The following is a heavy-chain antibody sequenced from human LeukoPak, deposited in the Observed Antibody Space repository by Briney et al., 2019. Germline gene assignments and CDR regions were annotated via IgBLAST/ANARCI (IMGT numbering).Heavy chain of an antibody. CDR1: GFTFSSYA. CDR2: ISSSSSYI. J-gene: IGHJ6*02. V-gene: IGHV3-21*01. CDR3: ARDPTYYYGSGSYFYGMDV. Sequence: GGSLRLSCAASGFTFSSYAMSWVRQAPGKGLEWVSSISSSSSYIYYADSVKGRFTISRDNAKNSLYLQMNSLRAEDTAVYYCARDPTYYYGSGSYFYGMDVWGQGTTVTVSS. D-gene: IGHD3-10*01.